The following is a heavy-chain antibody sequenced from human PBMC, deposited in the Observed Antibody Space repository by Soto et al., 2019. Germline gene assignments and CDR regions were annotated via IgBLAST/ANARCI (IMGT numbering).Heavy chain of an antibody. Sequence: GGSLRLSCAASGFTFSSYGMHWVRQAPGKGLEWVAVIWFDGSNKFYADSVKGRFTISRDNSKNTVSLQMNSLRDEDSAAYYCATTGPYWGQGTLVTSPQ. CDR2: IWFDGSNK. J-gene: IGHJ4*02. CDR1: GFTFSSYG. CDR3: ATTGPY. V-gene: IGHV3-33*01.